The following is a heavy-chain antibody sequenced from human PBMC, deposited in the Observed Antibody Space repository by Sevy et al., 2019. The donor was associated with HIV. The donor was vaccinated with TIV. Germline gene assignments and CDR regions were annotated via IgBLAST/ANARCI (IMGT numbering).Heavy chain of an antibody. CDR2: IRYDGSNK. CDR1: RFSFNGYG. J-gene: IGHJ5*02. V-gene: IGHV3-30*02. Sequence: GGSLRLSCAASRFSFNGYGMHWVRQAPGKGLEWVAFIRYDGSNKYYADSVKGRFTISRDDSKNTLYLQMNSLRAEDTALYYCARGTPAFCTGGVCFGWFDPWGQGTLVTVSS. D-gene: IGHD2-8*02. CDR3: ARGTPAFCTGGVCFGWFDP.